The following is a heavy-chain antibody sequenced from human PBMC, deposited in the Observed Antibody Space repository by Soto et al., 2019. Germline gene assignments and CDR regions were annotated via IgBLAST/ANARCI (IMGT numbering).Heavy chain of an antibody. CDR3: ARQNVVVVAAPNHYYYYSGMDV. J-gene: IGHJ6*02. V-gene: IGHV5-51*01. CDR1: GYSFTSYW. D-gene: IGHD2-15*01. CDR2: IYPSDSDT. Sequence: GESLKISCKGSGYSFTSYWIGWVRQMPGKGLEWIRIIYPSDSDTRYSPSFQGQVTISADKSISTAYLQWSSLKASDTAMYYCARQNVVVVAAPNHYYYYSGMDVWGQGTTVTVSS.